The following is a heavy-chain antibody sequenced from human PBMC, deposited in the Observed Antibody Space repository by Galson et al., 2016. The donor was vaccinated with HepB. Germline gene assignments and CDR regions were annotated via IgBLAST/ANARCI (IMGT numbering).Heavy chain of an antibody. Sequence: SLRLSCAASGFSVSGKYMSWARQAPGKGLEWVSAIFSGDATYYRDTVKGRFTISRETSKNTLYLQMNNLRAEDTAIYYCEGYSDPFDIWGKGKRVTVSS. CDR1: GFSVSGKY. CDR2: IFSGDAT. D-gene: IGHD3-22*01. CDR3: EGYSDPFDI. J-gene: IGHJ3*02. V-gene: IGHV3-53*01.